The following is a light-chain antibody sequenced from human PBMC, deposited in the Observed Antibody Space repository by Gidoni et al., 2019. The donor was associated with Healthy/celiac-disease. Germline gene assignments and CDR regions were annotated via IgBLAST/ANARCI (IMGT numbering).Light chain of an antibody. J-gene: IGKJ2*01. CDR2: AAS. CDR3: QQYYSYPPYT. Sequence: AIRMTQSTSSFSASTVDRVTITCRASQGISSYLAWYQQKPGKAPKLLIYAASTLQSGVPSRFSGSGSGTDFTLTISCLQSEDFATYYCQQYYSYPPYTFGQGTKLEIK. V-gene: IGKV1-8*01. CDR1: QGISSY.